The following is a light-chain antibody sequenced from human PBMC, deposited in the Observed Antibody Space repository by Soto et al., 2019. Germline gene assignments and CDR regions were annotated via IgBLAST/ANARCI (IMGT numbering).Light chain of an antibody. CDR1: SSDVGRYDY. CDR2: DVT. CDR3: CSFAGSYSYV. V-gene: IGLV2-11*01. Sequence: QSVLTQPRSVSASPGQSVTISCTGTSSDVGRYDYVSWYQQHPGKAPKLIVYDVTERPSGVPDRFSGSKSGNTASLTISGLQAEHEADYYCCSFAGSYSYVFGTGTKVTVL. J-gene: IGLJ1*01.